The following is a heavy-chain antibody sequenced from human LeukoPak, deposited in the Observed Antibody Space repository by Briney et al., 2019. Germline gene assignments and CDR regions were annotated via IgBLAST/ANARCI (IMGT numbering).Heavy chain of an antibody. CDR1: GFTFSSYG. Sequence: PGGSLRLSCSASGFTFSSYGMHWVRQAPGKGLEWVAVISYDGSNKYYADSVKGRFTISRDNSKNTLYLQMNSLRAEDTAVYYCAKDRREYYYDSSGYFGYWGQGTLVTVSS. CDR3: AKDRREYYYDSSGYFGY. CDR2: ISYDGSNK. D-gene: IGHD3-22*01. J-gene: IGHJ4*02. V-gene: IGHV3-30*18.